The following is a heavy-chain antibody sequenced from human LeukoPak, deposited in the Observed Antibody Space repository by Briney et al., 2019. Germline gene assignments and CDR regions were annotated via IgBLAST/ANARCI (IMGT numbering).Heavy chain of an antibody. J-gene: IGHJ5*02. Sequence: SETLSLTCNVSGASMSSDGYYGNWIRQPAGKGLAWIGRIYSGGSTNYNPSLKSRVTLSVDTSKNRLSLKLRYVTAADTAVYYCASAGHCANGVCRNWFGPWGQGILVTVSS. CDR1: GASMSSDGYY. CDR3: ASAGHCANGVCRNWFGP. CDR2: IYSGGST. D-gene: IGHD2-8*01. V-gene: IGHV4-61*02.